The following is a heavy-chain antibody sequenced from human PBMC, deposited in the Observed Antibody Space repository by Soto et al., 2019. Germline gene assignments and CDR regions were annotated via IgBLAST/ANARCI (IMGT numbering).Heavy chain of an antibody. CDR3: ARGGEWLLRMRDYYYYYYMDV. J-gene: IGHJ6*03. D-gene: IGHD3-3*01. V-gene: IGHV4-59*01. Sequence: SETLSLTCTVSGGSISSYYWSWIRQPPGKGLEWIGYIYYSGSTNYNPSLKSRVTISVDTSKNQFSLKLSSVTAADTAVYYCARGGEWLLRMRDYYYYYYMDVWGKGTTVTVSS. CDR2: IYYSGST. CDR1: GGSISSYY.